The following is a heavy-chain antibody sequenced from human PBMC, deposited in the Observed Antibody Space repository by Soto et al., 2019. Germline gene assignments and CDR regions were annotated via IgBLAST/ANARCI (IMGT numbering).Heavy chain of an antibody. V-gene: IGHV4-59*01. D-gene: IGHD3-10*01. CDR3: ARGGRQLWCGELSSYYGMHV. CDR1: GGSISSYY. CDR2: IYYSGST. J-gene: IGHJ6*02. Sequence: SETLSLSCTVSGGSISSYYWSWIRQPPRKGLEWIGYIYYSGSTNYNPSLKSRVTISVDTSKNQFSLKLSSVTAADTAVYYCARGGRQLWCGELSSYYGMHVWGQGTTVTVSS.